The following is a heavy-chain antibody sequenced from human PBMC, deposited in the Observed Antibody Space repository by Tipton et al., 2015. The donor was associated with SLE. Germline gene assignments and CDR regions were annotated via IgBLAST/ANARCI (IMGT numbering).Heavy chain of an antibody. J-gene: IGHJ3*02. CDR1: GGSISHYY. CDR3: ARGRGGNYLGSAVDI. D-gene: IGHD1-26*01. CDR2: IYTTGST. Sequence: TLSLTCTVSGGSISHYYWSWIRQPAGKGLEWIGRIYTTGSTNYNPSLKSRVTMSVDTSKNQFSLKLSSVTAADTAVYYCARGRGGNYLGSAVDIWGQGTMVTVSS. V-gene: IGHV4-4*07.